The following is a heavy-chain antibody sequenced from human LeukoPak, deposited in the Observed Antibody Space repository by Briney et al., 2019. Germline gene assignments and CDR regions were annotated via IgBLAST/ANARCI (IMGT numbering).Heavy chain of an antibody. CDR1: GFTFSSYG. V-gene: IGHV3-30*03. D-gene: IGHD6-6*01. CDR2: ISYDGSNK. J-gene: IGHJ4*02. CDR3: ARAEAAPFAFDY. Sequence: PGGSLRLSCAASGFTFSSYGMHWVRQAPGKGLEWVAVISYDGSNKYYADSVKGRFTISRDNSKNTLYLQMNSLRAEDTAVYYCARAEAAPFAFDYWGQGTLVTVSS.